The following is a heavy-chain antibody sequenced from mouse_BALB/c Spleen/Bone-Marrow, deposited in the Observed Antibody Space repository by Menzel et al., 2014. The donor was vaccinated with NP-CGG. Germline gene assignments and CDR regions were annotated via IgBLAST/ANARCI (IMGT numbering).Heavy chain of an antibody. D-gene: IGHD2-2*01. CDR2: INPYNDGT. J-gene: IGHJ4*01. CDR1: GYTFSAYV. CDR3: AREGGLRRGDYYAMDY. V-gene: IGHV1-14*01. Sequence: VQLQQSGPELVKPGASVKMSCKASGYTFSAYVMHWVQQKPGQGLEWIGYINPYNDGTKYNEKFKGKATLTSDKSSSTACMELSSLTCEGSAVYYCAREGGLRRGDYYAMDYWGQGTSVTVSS.